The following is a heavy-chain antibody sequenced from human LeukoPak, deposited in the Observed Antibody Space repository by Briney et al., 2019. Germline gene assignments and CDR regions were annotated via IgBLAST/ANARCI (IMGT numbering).Heavy chain of an antibody. V-gene: IGHV3-48*04. CDR3: VTDFNKGFDP. Sequence: PGGSLRLSCAASGFTFSNYNMNWVRQAPGKGLEWVSYISSSSGSIYYADSVKGRFTISRDNAKNSLYLQMDSLRVEDTAVYYCVTDFNKGFDPWGQGTLVTVSS. D-gene: IGHD1/OR15-1a*01. CDR2: ISSSSGSI. J-gene: IGHJ5*02. CDR1: GFTFSNYN.